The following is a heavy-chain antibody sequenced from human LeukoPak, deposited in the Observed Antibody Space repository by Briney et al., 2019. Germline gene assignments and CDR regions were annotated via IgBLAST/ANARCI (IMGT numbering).Heavy chain of an antibody. V-gene: IGHV1-2*02. CDR2: INPNSGGT. CDR1: GYTFTGYY. D-gene: IGHD3-10*01. J-gene: IGHJ4*02. CDR3: ARSYYYGSGSYYFVY. Sequence: AASVKVSCKASGYTFTGYYMHWVRQAPGQGLEWMGWINPNSGGTNYAQKFQGRVTMTRDTSISTAYMELSRLRSDDTAVYYCARSYYYGSGSYYFVYWGQGTLVTVSS.